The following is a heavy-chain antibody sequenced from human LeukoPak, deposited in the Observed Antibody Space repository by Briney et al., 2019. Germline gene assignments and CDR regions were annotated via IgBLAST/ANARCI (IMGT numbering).Heavy chain of an antibody. CDR3: ARTRTSDVLRYFDWLFAAFDY. CDR1: GGSISGSSYY. V-gene: IGHV4-39*07. CDR2: IFYTGST. Sequence: SETLSLTCTVSGGSISGSSYYWGWLRQPPGKGLEWIGSIFYTGSTSYIPSLKSRVTISVDTSKNQFSLNLNSVTAADTAVYYCARTRTSDVLRYFDWLFAAFDYWGQGTLVTVSS. D-gene: IGHD3-9*01. J-gene: IGHJ4*02.